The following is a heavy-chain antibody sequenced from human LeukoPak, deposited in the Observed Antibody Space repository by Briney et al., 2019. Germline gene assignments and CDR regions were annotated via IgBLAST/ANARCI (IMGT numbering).Heavy chain of an antibody. Sequence: SETLSLTCTVSGGHISSGSYHWSWIPQPAGKGLEWIGHIYTSGSTNYNPSLKSRDHISVDTSKNQFSLKLSSVTAGDTAVYYCARGRDDYVWGSYPNYFDDWGQGTLVTVSS. CDR2: IYTSGST. V-gene: IGHV4-61*09. CDR3: ARGRDDYVWGSYPNYFDD. D-gene: IGHD3-16*01. CDR1: GGHISSGSYH. J-gene: IGHJ4*02.